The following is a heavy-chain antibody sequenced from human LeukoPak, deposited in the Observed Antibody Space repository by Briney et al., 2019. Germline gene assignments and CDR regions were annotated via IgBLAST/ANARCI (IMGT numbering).Heavy chain of an antibody. CDR1: GFTFSSSW. D-gene: IGHD6-13*01. CDR3: ARGTIAAAGYYYFDY. Sequence: GGSLRLSCAASGFTFSSSWLTWVRQAPGKGLEWVANINQDESDKYYVDSVKGRFTVSRDNAKNSLYLQMNGLRAEDTAVYYCARGTIAAAGYYYFDYWGQGTQVTVSS. V-gene: IGHV3-7*04. CDR2: INQDESDK. J-gene: IGHJ4*02.